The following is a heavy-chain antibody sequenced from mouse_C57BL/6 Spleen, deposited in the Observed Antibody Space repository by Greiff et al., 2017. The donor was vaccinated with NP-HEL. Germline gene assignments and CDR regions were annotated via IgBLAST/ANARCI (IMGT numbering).Heavy chain of an antibody. CDR1: GYTFTDYY. CDR2: INPNNGGT. CDR3: ARSTMITSYYFDY. Sequence: EVQLQQSGPELVKPGASVKISCKASGYTFTDYYMNWVKQSHGKSLEWIGDINPNNGGTSYNQKFKGKATLTVDKSSSTAYMGLRSLTSEDSAVYYCARSTMITSYYFDYWGQGTTLTVSS. J-gene: IGHJ2*01. D-gene: IGHD2-4*01. V-gene: IGHV1-26*01.